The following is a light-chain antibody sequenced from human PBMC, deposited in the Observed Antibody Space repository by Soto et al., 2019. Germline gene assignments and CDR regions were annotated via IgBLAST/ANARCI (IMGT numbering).Light chain of an antibody. CDR3: QHYNYWPYT. CDR2: DAS. Sequence: EIVMTQSPATLSLSPGERATLSCRASQTIDNTLAWYQRKPGQAPRLLIYDASTRATGVPARFSGSGSGTDLTITISSLQSEDFAVYYCQHYNYWPYTFGQGTKVDIK. CDR1: QTIDNT. V-gene: IGKV3-15*01. J-gene: IGKJ2*01.